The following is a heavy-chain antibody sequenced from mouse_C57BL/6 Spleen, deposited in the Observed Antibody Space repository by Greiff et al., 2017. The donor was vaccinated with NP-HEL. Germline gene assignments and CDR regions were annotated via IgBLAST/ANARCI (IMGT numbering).Heavy chain of an antibody. CDR1: GYAFRNYW. CDR2: IYPGDGDT. J-gene: IGHJ4*01. V-gene: IGHV1-80*01. Sequence: QVQLQPSGAELVKPGASVKISCKASGYAFRNYWMNWVTQRPGKGLDWIVQIYPGDGDTNYNGNFKVQATLTADKSSSTAYMQLSSLTSEDSAVYFCAREGYYGRSDAMDYWGQGTSVTVSS. D-gene: IGHD1-1*01. CDR3: AREGYYGRSDAMDY.